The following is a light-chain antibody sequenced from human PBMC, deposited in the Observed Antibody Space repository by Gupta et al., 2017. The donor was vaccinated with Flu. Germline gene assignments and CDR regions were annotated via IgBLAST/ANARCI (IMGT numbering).Light chain of an antibody. Sequence: ATLSCRASQSVSSSYLAWYQQKPGQAPRLLIYGASSRATGIPDRFSGRGSGTDFTLTISRLEPEDFAVYYCQQYGSLWTFGQGTKVEMK. CDR1: QSVSSSY. CDR3: QQYGSLWT. J-gene: IGKJ1*01. CDR2: GAS. V-gene: IGKV3-20*01.